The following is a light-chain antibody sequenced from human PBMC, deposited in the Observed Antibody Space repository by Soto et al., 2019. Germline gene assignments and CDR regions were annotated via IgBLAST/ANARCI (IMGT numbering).Light chain of an antibody. CDR1: QTITPTF. Sequence: EIVLTQSPGTLSLSPGERATLSWRASQTITPTFLAWYQQKPGQAPRLLIYGASSRATGIPARFSGSGSGTDFTLTISSLEPEDFAVYYCQQRSNWPPWTFGQGTKVDIK. V-gene: IGKV3-11*01. CDR3: QQRSNWPPWT. J-gene: IGKJ1*01. CDR2: GAS.